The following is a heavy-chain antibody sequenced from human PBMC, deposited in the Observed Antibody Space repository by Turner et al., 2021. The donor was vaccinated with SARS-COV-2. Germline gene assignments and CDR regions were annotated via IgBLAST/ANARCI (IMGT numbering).Heavy chain of an antibody. CDR2: VYSSGST. D-gene: IGHD4-17*01. V-gene: IGHV4-4*07. Sequence: QVQLQESGPSLVKPSETLSLTCSVSGGSISHFYWSWIRQPAGKGLEWIGRVYSSGSTNYNPSLKSRITMSIDTSKNQFSLRLSSVTAADTAVYYCARDGDLRRNWFDPWGQGTLVTVSS. CDR1: GGSISHFY. CDR3: ARDGDLRRNWFDP. J-gene: IGHJ5*02.